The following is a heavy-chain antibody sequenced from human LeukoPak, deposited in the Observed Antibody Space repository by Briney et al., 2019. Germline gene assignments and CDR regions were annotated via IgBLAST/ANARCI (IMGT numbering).Heavy chain of an antibody. CDR3: ARDLSDSSGYYFDY. Sequence: GGSLRLSCAASGFTFDDYGMSWVRQAPGKGLEWVSGINWDGGSTGYADSVKGRFTISRDNAKNSLYLQMNSLRAEDTALYYCARDLSDSSGYYFDYWGQGTLVTVSS. CDR1: GFTFDDYG. V-gene: IGHV3-20*04. D-gene: IGHD3-22*01. CDR2: INWDGGST. J-gene: IGHJ4*02.